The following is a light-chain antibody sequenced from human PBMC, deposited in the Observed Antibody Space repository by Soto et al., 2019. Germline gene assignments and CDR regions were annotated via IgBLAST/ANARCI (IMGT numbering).Light chain of an antibody. V-gene: IGKV1-33*01. J-gene: IGKJ5*01. CDR1: HDIKKF. Sequence: DIQMTQSPSSLSASVGDRVTITCQASHDIKKFLNWFQEKPGKAPELLIYDASNLQTGVPSRFSGSGSGTHVTVTISSLQPEDIATYYCQRDDSPPPSFGRGTRLDIK. CDR2: DAS. CDR3: QRDDSPPPS.